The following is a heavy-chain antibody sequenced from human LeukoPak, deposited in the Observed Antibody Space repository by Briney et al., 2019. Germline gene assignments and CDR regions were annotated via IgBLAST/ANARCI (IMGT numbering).Heavy chain of an antibody. CDR2: INTDGCST. CDR1: GFTFSSYW. D-gene: IGHD6-6*01. CDR3: ASGQLGGAFDI. V-gene: IGHV3-74*01. J-gene: IGHJ3*02. Sequence: PGGSLRFSCAASGFTFSSYWMHWVRQAPGKGLVWVSRINTDGCSTSYADSVKGRFTISRDNAKNTLYLQMNSLRAEDTAVYYCASGQLGGAFDIWGQGTMVTVSS.